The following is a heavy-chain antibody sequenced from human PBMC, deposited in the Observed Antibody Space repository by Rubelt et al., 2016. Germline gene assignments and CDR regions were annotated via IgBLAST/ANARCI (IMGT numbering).Heavy chain of an antibody. D-gene: IGHD3-10*01. V-gene: IGHV4-34*01. J-gene: IGHJ4*02. Sequence: QVQLQQWGAGLLKPSETLSLTCAVYGGSFSGYYWSWIRKPPGKGLEWIGEINHSGSTNYNPSFSSRVTVAGDRSKTQFSLKLGSVTAADTAVYYCARADSMVRGVMDWGQGTLVTVSS. CDR1: GGSFSGYY. CDR2: INHSGST. CDR3: ARADSMVRGVMD.